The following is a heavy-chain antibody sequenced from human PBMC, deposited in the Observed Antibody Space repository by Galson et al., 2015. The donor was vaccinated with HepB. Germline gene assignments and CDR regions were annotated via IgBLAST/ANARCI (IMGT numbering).Heavy chain of an antibody. J-gene: IGHJ4*02. CDR1: GFTFSSYW. CDR2: INSDESST. CDR3: ARGTYYDILTGHYTPGY. Sequence: SLRLSCAASGFTFSSYWMHWVRQAPGKGLVCVSHINSDESSTSYADSVKGRFTISRDNAKNTLYLQMNSLRAEDTAVYYCARGTYYDILTGHYTPGYWGQGTLVTVSS. D-gene: IGHD3-9*01. V-gene: IGHV3-74*01.